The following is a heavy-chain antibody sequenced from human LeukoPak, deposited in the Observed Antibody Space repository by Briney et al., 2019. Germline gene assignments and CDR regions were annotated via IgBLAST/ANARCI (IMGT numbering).Heavy chain of an antibody. CDR1: GFTFSSYA. CDR2: ISYDGSNK. Sequence: GRSLRLSCAASGFTFSSYAMHWVRQAPGKGLEWVAVISYDGSNKYYADSVKGRFTISRDNSKSTLYLQMNGLRAEDTAVYYCARAVTWIDPWGQGTLVTVSS. V-gene: IGHV3-30*04. CDR3: ARAVTWIDP. J-gene: IGHJ5*02.